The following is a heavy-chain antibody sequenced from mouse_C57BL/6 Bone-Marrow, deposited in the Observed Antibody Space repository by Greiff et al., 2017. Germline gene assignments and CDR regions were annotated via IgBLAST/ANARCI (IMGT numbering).Heavy chain of an antibody. CDR2: INPGSGGT. CDR3: ARRLLPYAIDY. CDR1: GYAFTNYL. Sequence: QVQLQQSGAELVRPGTSVKVSCKASGYAFTNYLIEWVKQRPGQGLEWIGVINPGSGGTNYNEKFKGKATLTADKSSSTAYMQLSSLTSEDSAVYFCARRLLPYAIDYWGQGTSVTVSS. D-gene: IGHD2-3*01. J-gene: IGHJ4*01. V-gene: IGHV1-54*01.